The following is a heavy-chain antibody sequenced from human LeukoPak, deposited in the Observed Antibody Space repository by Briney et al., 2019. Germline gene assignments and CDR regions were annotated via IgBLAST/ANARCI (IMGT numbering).Heavy chain of an antibody. CDR2: IYYSGST. D-gene: IGHD3-10*01. CDR1: GGSISSSSYY. V-gene: IGHV4-39*07. J-gene: IGHJ5*02. CDR3: ARERAIRYYYGSAMGWFDP. Sequence: ASETLSLTCTVSGGSISSSSYYWGWIRQPPGKGLEWIGSIYYSGSTYYNPSLKSLATISVDTSKNQFSLKLSSVTSADTAVYYCARERAIRYYYGSAMGWFDPWGQGTLVTVSS.